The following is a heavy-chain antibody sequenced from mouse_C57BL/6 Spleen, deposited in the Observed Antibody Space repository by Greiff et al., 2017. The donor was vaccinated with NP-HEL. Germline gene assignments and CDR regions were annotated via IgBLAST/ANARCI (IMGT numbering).Heavy chain of an antibody. J-gene: IGHJ4*01. D-gene: IGHD1-1*01. Sequence: QVQLQQPGAELVRPGSSVKLSCKASGYTFTSYWMDWVKQRPGQGLEWIGNIYPSDSETHYNQKFKDKATLTVDKSSSTAYMQLSSLKSEDSAVYYCERERNGSVMDDWGQGTSVTVSS. V-gene: IGHV1-61*01. CDR3: ERERNGSVMDD. CDR2: IYPSDSET. CDR1: GYTFTSYW.